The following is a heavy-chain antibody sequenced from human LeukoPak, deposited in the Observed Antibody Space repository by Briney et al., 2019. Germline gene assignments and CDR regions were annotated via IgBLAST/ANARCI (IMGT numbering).Heavy chain of an antibody. CDR3: ARVLAYYDSSGYYLCPFDY. V-gene: IGHV4-4*02. J-gene: IGHJ4*02. Sequence: PSGTLSLTCAVSGGSISSSNWWSWVRQPPGKGLEWIGEIYHSGSTNYNPSLKSRVTISVDKSKNQFSLKLSSVTAADTAVYYCARVLAYYDSSGYYLCPFDYWGQGTLVTVSS. CDR2: IYHSGST. D-gene: IGHD3-22*01. CDR1: GGSISSSNW.